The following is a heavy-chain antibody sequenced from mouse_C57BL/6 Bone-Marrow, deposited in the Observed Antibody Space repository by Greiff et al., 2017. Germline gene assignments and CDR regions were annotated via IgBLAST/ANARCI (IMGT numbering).Heavy chain of an antibody. CDR1: GYTFTSYG. J-gene: IGHJ2*01. CDR2: IYPRSGNT. Sequence: QVHVKQSGAELARPGASVKLSCKASGYTFTSYGISWVKQRTGQGLEWIGEIYPRSGNTYYNEKFKGKATLTADKSSSTAYMELRSLTSEDSAVYFCVYYDSYWGQGTTLTVSS. V-gene: IGHV1-81*01. CDR3: VYYDSY. D-gene: IGHD2-4*01.